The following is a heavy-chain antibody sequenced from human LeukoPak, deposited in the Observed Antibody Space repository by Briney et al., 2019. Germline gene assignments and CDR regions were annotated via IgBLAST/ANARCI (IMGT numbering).Heavy chain of an antibody. V-gene: IGHV3-33*08. D-gene: IGHD1-26*01. Sequence: GGSLRLSCAASGFTFSSYSMNWVRQAPGKGLEWVAVIWYDGSNKYYADSVKGRFTISRDNSKNTLYLQMNSLRAEDTAVYYCARDRSVGATRGWFDPWGQGTLVTVSS. CDR3: ARDRSVGATRGWFDP. J-gene: IGHJ5*02. CDR2: IWYDGSNK. CDR1: GFTFSSYS.